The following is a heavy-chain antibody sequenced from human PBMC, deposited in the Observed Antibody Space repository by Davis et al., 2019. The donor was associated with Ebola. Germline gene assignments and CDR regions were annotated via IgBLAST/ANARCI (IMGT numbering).Heavy chain of an antibody. CDR2: INPSGGST. CDR3: ARGSGIVLMVYGSSDDWFDP. D-gene: IGHD2-8*01. CDR1: GYTFTNYY. V-gene: IGHV1-46*01. J-gene: IGHJ5*02. Sequence: ASVKVSCKAFGYTFTNYYVHWVRQAPGQGLEWMGIINPSGGSTSYAQKFQGRVTMTRDTSTSTVYMELSRLRSDDTAVYYCARGSGIVLMVYGSSDDWFDPWGQGTLVTVSS.